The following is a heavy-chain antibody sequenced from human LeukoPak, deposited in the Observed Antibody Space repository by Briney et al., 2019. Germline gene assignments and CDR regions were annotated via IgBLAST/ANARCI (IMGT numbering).Heavy chain of an antibody. Sequence: ASVKVSCKASGYTFTSYAMHWVRQAPGQRLEWMGWINAGNGNTKYSQKFQGRVTITRDTSASTAYMELSSLRSEDTAVYYCARAWSTGPHPFDYWGQGTLVTVSS. V-gene: IGHV1-3*01. CDR3: ARAWSTGPHPFDY. CDR1: GYTFTSYA. CDR2: INAGNGNT. J-gene: IGHJ4*02. D-gene: IGHD5/OR15-5a*01.